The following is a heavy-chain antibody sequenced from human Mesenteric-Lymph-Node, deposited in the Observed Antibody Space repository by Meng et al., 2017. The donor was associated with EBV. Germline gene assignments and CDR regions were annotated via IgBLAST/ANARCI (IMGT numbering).Heavy chain of an antibody. D-gene: IGHD3-16*01. CDR2: IYWDDDD. Sequence: QITLKESCPTLVKHTQTLTLTWTGPVSSLSTYGVGVGWIRQPPGGALEWLAVIYWDDDDRYSPSLRGRLTITKDTSKNQVVLIMTNMEPVDTATYYCAHTSPYDPTGKGFDPWGQGTLVTVSS. V-gene: IGHV2-5*02. CDR1: VSSLSTYGVG. CDR3: AHTSPYDPTGKGFDP. J-gene: IGHJ5*02.